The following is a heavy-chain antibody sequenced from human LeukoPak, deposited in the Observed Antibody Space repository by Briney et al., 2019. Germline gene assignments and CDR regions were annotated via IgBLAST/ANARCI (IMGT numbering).Heavy chain of an antibody. J-gene: IGHJ4*02. D-gene: IGHD3-16*02. CDR3: ARAGYTISSYRFDY. CDR1: SGSINSYW. Sequence: SDTLSLTCSVSSGSINSYWWSWIRQPAGKGLEFIGRIYTTGMTNYNPSLKSRVSMSVDTSKNQFSLELRSVTAADTAVYSCARAGYTISSYRFDYWGQGALVTVSS. CDR2: IYTTGMT. V-gene: IGHV4-4*07.